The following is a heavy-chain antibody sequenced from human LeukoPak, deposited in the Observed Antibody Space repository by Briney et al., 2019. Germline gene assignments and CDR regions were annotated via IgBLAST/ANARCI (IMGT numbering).Heavy chain of an antibody. V-gene: IGHV3-48*03. CDR3: AREPIIRDYYYDSSGIDY. D-gene: IGHD3-22*01. Sequence: QPGGSLRLSCAASGFIFSSYDLNWVRQAPGKGLEWVSYISSSGSTIYYADSVKGRFTISRDNAKNSLYLQMNSLRAEDTSVYYCAREPIIRDYYYDSSGIDYWGQGTLVTVSS. CDR1: GFIFSSYD. CDR2: ISSSGSTI. J-gene: IGHJ4*02.